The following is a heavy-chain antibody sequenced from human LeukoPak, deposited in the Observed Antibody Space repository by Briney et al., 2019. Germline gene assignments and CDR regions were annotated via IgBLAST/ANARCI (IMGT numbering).Heavy chain of an antibody. CDR2: ISSTGSAI. V-gene: IGHV3-48*02. D-gene: IGHD3-16*01. CDR1: GFPFSPYS. Sequence: GGPLSLSCAPSGFPFSPYSMNWVRQAPGKGLVGVSYISSTGSAIYYYYSVKGRFTISRDNAKNSLYLQMNSLRDEDTAVYYCATIGGRILYWGQGILVTVSS. J-gene: IGHJ4*02. CDR3: ATIGGRILY.